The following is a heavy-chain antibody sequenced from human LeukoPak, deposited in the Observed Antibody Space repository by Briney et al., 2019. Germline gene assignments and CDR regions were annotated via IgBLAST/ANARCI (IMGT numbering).Heavy chain of an antibody. CDR3: ARGPVPPYYYGMDV. CDR1: GFTFSSYA. CDR2: ISYDGSNK. J-gene: IGHJ6*02. V-gene: IGHV3-30-3*01. D-gene: IGHD3-10*01. Sequence: GRSLRLSCAASGFTFSSYAMHWVRQAPGKGLEWVAVISYDGSNKYYADSVKGRFTISRDNSKNTLYLQMNSLRAEDTAVYYCARGPVPPYYYGMDVWGQGTTVTVSS.